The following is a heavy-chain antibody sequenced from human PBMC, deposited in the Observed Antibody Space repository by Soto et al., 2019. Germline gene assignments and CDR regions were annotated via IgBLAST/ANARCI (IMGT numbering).Heavy chain of an antibody. CDR3: ARDGRRVGDLDFDF. V-gene: IGHV1-18*04. J-gene: IGHJ4*02. CDR2: ISTYNGET. CDR1: GYTFSTYG. Sequence: QVKLVQSGTEVRKPGASVKVSCKSSGYTFSTYGISWVRQAPGQGLEWMGRISTYNGETTYAQRFPGRVILTTDTSTSTISMGMTSLRADDTAVYYCARDGRRVGDLDFDFWGQGTLLTVSS. D-gene: IGHD2-21*01.